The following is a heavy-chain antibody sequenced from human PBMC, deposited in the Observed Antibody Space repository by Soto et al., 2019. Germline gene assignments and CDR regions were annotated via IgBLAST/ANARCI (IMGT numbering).Heavy chain of an antibody. CDR1: GGSISSYY. CDR3: ARDHGIAAAAYLGMDV. V-gene: IGHV4-59*01. CDR2: IYYSGST. D-gene: IGHD6-13*01. Sequence: QVQLQESGPGLVKPSETLSLTCTVSGGSISSYYWSWIRQPPGKGLEWIGYIYYSGSTNYNPSLKSRVTISVDTSKNQFSLKLSSVTAADTAVYYCARDHGIAAAAYLGMDVWGQGTTVTVSS. J-gene: IGHJ6*02.